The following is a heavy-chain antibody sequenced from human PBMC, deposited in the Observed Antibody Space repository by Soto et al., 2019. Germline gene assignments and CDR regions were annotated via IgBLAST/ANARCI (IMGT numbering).Heavy chain of an antibody. D-gene: IGHD3-16*01. CDR1: GYSFSDYG. CDR2: MNTANGNT. CDR3: ATRFIPEAN. V-gene: IGHV1-18*01. Sequence: QVQLVQSEGEVKKPGASVKVSCKTSGYSFSDYGVSWVRQAPGQGLEWMGWMNTANGNTKYDQKLQGRVTLTADPPTRTVFLVVPILSFHATSVYYCATRFIPEANWGQGTLVTVSS. J-gene: IGHJ4*02.